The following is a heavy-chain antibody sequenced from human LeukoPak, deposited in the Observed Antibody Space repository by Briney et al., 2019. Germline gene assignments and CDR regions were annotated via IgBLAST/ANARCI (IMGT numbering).Heavy chain of an antibody. J-gene: IGHJ4*02. CDR1: GFPFSNYA. Sequence: GGSLRLSCAASGFPFSNYAMSWVRQAPGKGLELVSAISDNGGVSTYYADSVKGRFTISRDNSKNTLFLQMNSLRAEDTAVYYCAKGRPYCGADCAFDYWGQGTLVTVSS. CDR2: ISDNGGVST. V-gene: IGHV3-23*01. CDR3: AKGRPYCGADCAFDY. D-gene: IGHD2-21*02.